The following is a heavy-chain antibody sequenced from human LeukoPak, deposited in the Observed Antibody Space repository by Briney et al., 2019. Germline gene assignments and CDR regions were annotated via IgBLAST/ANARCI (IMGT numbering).Heavy chain of an antibody. J-gene: IGHJ6*02. V-gene: IGHV4-59*01. CDR1: DGSINSYY. D-gene: IGHD1-26*01. Sequence: SETLSLTCSVSDGSINSYYWNWLRRPPGKGLEWIGYICYNGNTNYSPSLKSRVTMSVDTSKNLFSLKVSSVTAADTAVYYCARGRSNYYGMDVWGQGTTVTVSS. CDR2: ICYNGNT. CDR3: ARGRSNYYGMDV.